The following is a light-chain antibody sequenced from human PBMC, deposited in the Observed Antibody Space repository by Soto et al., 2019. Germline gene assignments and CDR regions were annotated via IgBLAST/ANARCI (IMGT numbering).Light chain of an antibody. J-gene: IGKJ5*01. CDR1: QSISSF. CDR3: QQSYSTPPIT. V-gene: IGKV1-39*01. Sequence: DIQVTQSPSSLSASVGDRVSITCRTSQSISSFLNWYQHKPGNAPKLLIYTTSTLRSGVPSRFRGSGSGTHFTLTITNVQPEDFATYYCQQSYSTPPITFGQGTRLDIK. CDR2: TTS.